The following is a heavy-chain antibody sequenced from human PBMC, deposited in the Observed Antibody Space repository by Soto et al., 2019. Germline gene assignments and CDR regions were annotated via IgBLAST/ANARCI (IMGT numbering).Heavy chain of an antibody. J-gene: IGHJ6*03. CDR1: GGSFSGYY. D-gene: IGHD4-17*01. Sequence: SETLSLTCAVYGGSFSGYYWSWIRQPPGKGLEWIGEINHSGSTNYNPSLKSRVTISVDTSKNQFSLKLSSVTAADTAVYYCARDSGTKVTKGYMDVWGKGTTVTVSS. CDR2: INHSGST. V-gene: IGHV4-34*01. CDR3: ARDSGTKVTKGYMDV.